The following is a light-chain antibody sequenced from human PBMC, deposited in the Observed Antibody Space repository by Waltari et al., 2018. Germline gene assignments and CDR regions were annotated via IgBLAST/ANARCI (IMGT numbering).Light chain of an antibody. CDR2: AAS. CDR1: QDISSW. V-gene: IGKV1D-12*01. Sequence: DIQMTQSPSSVSASVGDRVTITCRASQDISSWLVWYQQKPGKAPKFLMYAASSLQSGVPSRFSGSGSGTDFTLTISRLQPEDFATYYCQQANSFPPGFGGGTKVEIK. CDR3: QQANSFPPG. J-gene: IGKJ4*01.